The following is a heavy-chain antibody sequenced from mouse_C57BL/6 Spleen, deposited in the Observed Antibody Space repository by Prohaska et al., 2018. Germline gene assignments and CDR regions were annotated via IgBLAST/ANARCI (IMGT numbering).Heavy chain of an antibody. D-gene: IGHD2-3*01. CDR1: GYTFTDYY. V-gene: IGHV1-26*01. Sequence: EVQLQQSGPELVKPGASVKISCKASGYTFTDYYMNWVKQSHGQSLEWIGDINPNNGGTSYNQKLKGKGTLTVDKCASTAYMELRSLTSEDSAVYYCARSRGPIYDGYYGGFAYWGQGTLVTVSA. CDR3: ARSRGPIYDGYYGGFAY. CDR2: INPNNGGT. J-gene: IGHJ3*01.